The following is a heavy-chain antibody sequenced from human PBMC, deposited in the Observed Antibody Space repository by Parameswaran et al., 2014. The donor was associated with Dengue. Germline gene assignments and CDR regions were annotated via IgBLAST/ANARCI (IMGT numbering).Heavy chain of an antibody. CDR1: GYHFSSYT. CDR3: ARRGEDGGSYYGPYYFDY. CDR2: INAGNRDT. Sequence: ASVKVSCKASGYHFSSYTVHWVRQAPGQKLEWMGWINAGNRDTKYSRTFEGRVTITRDTSASTAYMELSSLTSEDTAVYYCARRGEDGGSYYGPYYFDYWGQGTLVTVSS. D-gene: IGHD1-26*01. J-gene: IGHJ4*02. V-gene: IGHV1-3*01.